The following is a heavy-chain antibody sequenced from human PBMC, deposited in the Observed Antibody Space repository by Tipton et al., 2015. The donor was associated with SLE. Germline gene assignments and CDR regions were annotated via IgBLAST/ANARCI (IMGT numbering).Heavy chain of an antibody. CDR3: TRAEFSSNWYMYWHFDL. D-gene: IGHD6-13*01. V-gene: IGHV4-39*02. CDR1: GGSITSSGSY. J-gene: IGHJ2*01. CDR2: IDHSGVT. Sequence: TLSLTCTVSGGSITSSGSYWTWIRQPPGKGLEWIGDIDHSGVTHYNPSLKSRVTISRDTSGNQFSLNLSSVTASDTAVYFCTRAEFSSNWYMYWHFDLWGRGTLVTVSS.